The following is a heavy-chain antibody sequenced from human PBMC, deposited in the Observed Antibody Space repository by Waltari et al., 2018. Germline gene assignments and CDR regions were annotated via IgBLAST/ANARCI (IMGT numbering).Heavy chain of an antibody. D-gene: IGHD3-22*01. V-gene: IGHV4-39*01. J-gene: IGHJ4*02. CDR2: IYYSGTT. CDR3: ARQSYYDESGHD. Sequence: QLELQESGPGLVKPSETLSLTCSASGGSLRRRGYYWVWIRQAPGKGLEWIGSIYYSGTTYYNPSLNSRVTISVDTSKNQFSLKLTSVTAADTAMYFCARQSYYDESGHDWGQGTLVTVSS. CDR1: GGSLRRRGYY.